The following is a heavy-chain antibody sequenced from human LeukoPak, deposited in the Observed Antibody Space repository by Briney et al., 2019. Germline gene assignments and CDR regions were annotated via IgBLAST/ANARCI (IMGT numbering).Heavy chain of an antibody. CDR1: GFTFSSYS. CDR2: ISASVSTI. CDR3: ARASSGWYNAFDY. J-gene: IGHJ4*02. D-gene: IGHD6-19*01. Sequence: GGSLRLSCAASGFTFSSYSMNWVRQAPGKGLEWVSYISASVSTIYYAESVKGRFTISRDNAKNSLYLQMNSLRAEDTAVYYCARASSGWYNAFDYWGQGTLVTVSS. V-gene: IGHV3-48*04.